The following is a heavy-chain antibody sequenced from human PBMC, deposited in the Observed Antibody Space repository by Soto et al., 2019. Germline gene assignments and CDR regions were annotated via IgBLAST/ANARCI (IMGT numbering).Heavy chain of an antibody. CDR1: GGSISSYY. Sequence: SETLSLTCTVSGGSISSYYWSWIRQPPGKGLEWIGYIYYSGSTNYNPSLKSRVTISVDTSKNQFSLKLSSVTAADTAVYYCARGNGDYNYWGQGTLVTVSS. CDR2: IYYSGST. J-gene: IGHJ4*02. D-gene: IGHD4-17*01. V-gene: IGHV4-59*01. CDR3: ARGNGDYNY.